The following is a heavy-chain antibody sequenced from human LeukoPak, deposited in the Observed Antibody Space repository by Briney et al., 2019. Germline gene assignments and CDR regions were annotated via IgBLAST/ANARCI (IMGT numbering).Heavy chain of an antibody. J-gene: IGHJ3*02. V-gene: IGHV1-18*01. CDR2: ISADSGNT. D-gene: IGHD3-16*01. CDR1: GYTFTGYG. CDR3: AGAGPLGDAFDI. Sequence: ASVKVSCKASGYTFTGYGISWVRQAPGQGLEWMGWISADSGNTNYAQKLQGRVTMTTDTSTSTADMELSSLSSDDTAVYYCAGAGPLGDAFDIWGQGTMVTVSS.